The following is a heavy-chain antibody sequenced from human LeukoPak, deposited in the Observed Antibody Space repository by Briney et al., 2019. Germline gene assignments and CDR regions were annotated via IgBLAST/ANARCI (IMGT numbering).Heavy chain of an antibody. CDR1: GYTFTGYY. CDR3: ARSPEYYYDSSGYSFDY. V-gene: IGHV1-2*06. J-gene: IGHJ4*02. CDR2: INPNSGGT. Sequence: ASVKVSCKASGYTFTGYYMHWVRQAPGQGLEWMGRINPNSGGTNYAQKFQGRVTMTRDTSISTAYMELSRLRSDDTAVYYGARSPEYYYDSSGYSFDYWGQGTLVTVSS. D-gene: IGHD3-22*01.